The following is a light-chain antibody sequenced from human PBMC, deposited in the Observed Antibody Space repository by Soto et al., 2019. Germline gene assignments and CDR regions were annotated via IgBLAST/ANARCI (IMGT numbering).Light chain of an antibody. J-gene: IGKJ1*01. CDR1: QGISSW. V-gene: IGKV1D-12*01. CDR2: AAS. Sequence: DIQMTQSPSSVSASVGDRVTITCRASQGISSWLAWYQQKPGKAPKLLIYAASSLQSGVPXXXXXXGSXTXXXXXXXXXXPEDFATYYCQQANSFPWTFGQGTKVEXK. CDR3: QQANSFPWT.